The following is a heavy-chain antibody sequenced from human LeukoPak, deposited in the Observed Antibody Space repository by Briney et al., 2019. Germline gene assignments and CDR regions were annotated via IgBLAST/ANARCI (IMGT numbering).Heavy chain of an antibody. CDR1: GCTFTDYY. Sequence: GASVKVSCKASGCTFTDYYIHWVGQAPGQGLEWMGRITPNSGGTNYAQTFQGRFTMTRDTSISTAYMELSRLRSDDTAVYYCARIKVTSDGALWGQGTLVTVSS. J-gene: IGHJ4*02. CDR3: ARIKVTSDGAL. V-gene: IGHV1-2*02. D-gene: IGHD5-18*01. CDR2: ITPNSGGT.